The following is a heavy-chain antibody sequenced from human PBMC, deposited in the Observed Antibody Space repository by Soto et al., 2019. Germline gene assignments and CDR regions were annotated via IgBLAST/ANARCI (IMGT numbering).Heavy chain of an antibody. J-gene: IGHJ5*02. V-gene: IGHV1-8*01. Sequence: QVQLVQSGAEVKKPGASVKVSCKASGYTFTSYDINWVRQATGQGLEWMGWMNPNSGNTGYAQKFQGRVTMTRNTSISTAYMELSSLRSEDTAVYYCARGRGTMVRGFSKGYWFDPWGQGTLVTVSS. CDR3: ARGRGTMVRGFSKGYWFDP. CDR2: MNPNSGNT. D-gene: IGHD3-10*01. CDR1: GYTFTSYD.